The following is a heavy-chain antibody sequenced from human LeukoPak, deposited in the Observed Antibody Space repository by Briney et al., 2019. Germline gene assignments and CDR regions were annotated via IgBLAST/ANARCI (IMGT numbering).Heavy chain of an antibody. D-gene: IGHD3-10*01. V-gene: IGHV3-23*01. CDR3: AKPYYFGSGSPFYGMGV. J-gene: IGHJ6*02. Sequence: GGSLRLSCAASGFTFSSYAMSWVRQAPGKGLEWVSAISGSGGNTYYADSVKGRFTISRDNSKDTLYLQMNSLRAEDTAVYYCAKPYYFGSGSPFYGMGVWGQGTTVTVSS. CDR1: GFTFSSYA. CDR2: ISGSGGNT.